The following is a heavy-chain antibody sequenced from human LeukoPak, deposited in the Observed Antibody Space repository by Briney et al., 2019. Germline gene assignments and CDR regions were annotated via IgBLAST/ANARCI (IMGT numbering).Heavy chain of an antibody. CDR1: GFTFSTYN. V-gene: IGHV3-48*04. J-gene: IGHJ6*04. CDR2: ISSSGRTI. CDR3: AELGITMIGGV. Sequence: PGGSLRLSCAASGFTFSTYNMNWVRQAPGKGLEWVSYISSSGRTIYYADSVKGRFTISRDNAKNSLYLQMNSLRAEDTAVYYCAELGITMIGGVWGKGTTVTISS. D-gene: IGHD3-10*02.